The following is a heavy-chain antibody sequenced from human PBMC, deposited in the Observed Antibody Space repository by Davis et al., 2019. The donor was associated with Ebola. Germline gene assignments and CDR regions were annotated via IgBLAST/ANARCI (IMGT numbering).Heavy chain of an antibody. CDR1: GYSFSSYW. V-gene: IGHV5-10-1*01. J-gene: IGHJ5*02. Sequence: GGSLRLSCKGSGYSFSSYWIGWVRQMPGKGLEWMGKIDPSDSDTNYSPSFQGHVTISVDKSINTAYLQWNSLKASDTAMYYCARQVGAISWFDPWGQGTLVTVSS. D-gene: IGHD1-26*01. CDR3: ARQVGAISWFDP. CDR2: IDPSDSDT.